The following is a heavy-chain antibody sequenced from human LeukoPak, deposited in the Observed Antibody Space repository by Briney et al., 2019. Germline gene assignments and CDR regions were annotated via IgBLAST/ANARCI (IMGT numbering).Heavy chain of an antibody. Sequence: GESLRLSCAASGFTFSSYGMSWVRQAPGKGLEWVSAVSSSGGTTYYADSVKGRFTISRDNSKNTLYLQMNSLRAGDTAVYYCAKEPHYYDSSGYLGPWGQGTLVTVSS. CDR3: AKEPHYYDSSGYLGP. CDR1: GFTFSSYG. J-gene: IGHJ4*02. V-gene: IGHV3-23*01. D-gene: IGHD3-22*01. CDR2: VSSSGGTT.